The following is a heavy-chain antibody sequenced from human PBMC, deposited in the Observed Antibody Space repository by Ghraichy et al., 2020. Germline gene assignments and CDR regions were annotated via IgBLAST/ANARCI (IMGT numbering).Heavy chain of an antibody. Sequence: SETLSLTCTVSGGSISSSSYYWDWIRQPPGKGLEWIGSIYYSGITYYSPSLKSRVTISVDTSKNQLSLRLSSVTAADTAVYYCARRAVTNCDYWGQGTLVTVSS. CDR2: IYYSGIT. V-gene: IGHV4-39*01. CDR1: GGSISSSSYY. J-gene: IGHJ4*02. CDR3: ARRAVTNCDY. D-gene: IGHD4-11*01.